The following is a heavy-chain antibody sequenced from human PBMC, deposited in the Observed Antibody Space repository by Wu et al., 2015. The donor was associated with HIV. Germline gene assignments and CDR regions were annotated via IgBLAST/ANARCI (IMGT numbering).Heavy chain of an antibody. CDR2: INPNSGGT. CDR1: GYTFSDHY. D-gene: IGHD6-13*01. V-gene: IGHV1-2*02. CDR3: ARVPAGGDYYDYMDV. Sequence: AEVKKPGASVKVSCKASGYTFSDHYIHWVRQAPGQGLEWMGWINPNSGGTNYAQKFQGRVTMTNDMSISTVYMEVSRLRSDDTAVYYCARVPAGGDYYDYMDVWGKGTTVTVSS. J-gene: IGHJ6*03.